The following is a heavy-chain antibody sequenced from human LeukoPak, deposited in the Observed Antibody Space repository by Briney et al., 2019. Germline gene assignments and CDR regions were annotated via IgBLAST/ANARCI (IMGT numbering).Heavy chain of an antibody. Sequence: GGSLRLSCAASGFTFSSYAMHWVRQAPGKGLEWVAVISYDGSNKYYADSVKGRFTISRDNSKNTLYLQMNSLRAEDTAVYYCARGSSSVLDHWGQGTLVTVSS. CDR1: GFTFSSYA. D-gene: IGHD6-6*01. CDR2: ISYDGSNK. V-gene: IGHV3-30-3*01. CDR3: ARGSSSVLDH. J-gene: IGHJ4*02.